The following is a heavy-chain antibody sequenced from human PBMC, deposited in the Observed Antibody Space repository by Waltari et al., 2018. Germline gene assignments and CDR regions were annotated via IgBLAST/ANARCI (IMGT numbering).Heavy chain of an antibody. J-gene: IGHJ4*02. Sequence: EVQLVESGGGLVKPGGSLRLSCAASGFTLSSYSVNWVRQAPGKGVEWVSSITRSSRDIDYADSVKGRFTISRDNAKNSLYLQMNSLRAEDTAVYYCARDRWEQAIDYWGQGTLVTVSS. CDR2: ITRSSRDI. V-gene: IGHV3-21*01. D-gene: IGHD1-26*01. CDR1: GFTLSSYS. CDR3: ARDRWEQAIDY.